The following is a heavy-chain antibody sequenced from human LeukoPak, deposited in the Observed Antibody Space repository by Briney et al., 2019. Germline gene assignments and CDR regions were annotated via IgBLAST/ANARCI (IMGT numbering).Heavy chain of an antibody. CDR2: IYYSGST. V-gene: IGHV4-59*12. CDR1: GASINNYH. CDR3: ARDGKLWIDY. D-gene: IGHD1-1*01. Sequence: SETLSLTCTVSGASINNYHWSWIRQPPGKGLEWMGYIYYSGSTSYNPSFRSRVTISVDMSKNQFSLKLSSVTAADTAVYYCARDGKLWIDYWGQGTLVTVSS. J-gene: IGHJ4*02.